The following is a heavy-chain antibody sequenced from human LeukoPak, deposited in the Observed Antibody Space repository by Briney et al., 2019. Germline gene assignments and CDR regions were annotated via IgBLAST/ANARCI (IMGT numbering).Heavy chain of an antibody. CDR1: GLTFRNYA. CDR3: AKGSGSSCYSPCDY. D-gene: IGHD2-15*01. V-gene: IGHV3-23*01. Sequence: PGGSLRLSCAASGLTFRNYAMSWVRQAPGKGLEWVSVICANDGNTYYADAVKGRLTISRDNSKDTLYLQMESLRAEDTAVYYCAKGSGSSCYSPCDYWGQGILVTVSS. J-gene: IGHJ4*02. CDR2: ICANDGNT.